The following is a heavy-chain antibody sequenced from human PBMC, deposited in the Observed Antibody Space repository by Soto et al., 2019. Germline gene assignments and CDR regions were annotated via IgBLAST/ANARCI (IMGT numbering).Heavy chain of an antibody. Sequence: QVQPVESGGGVVQPGRSLRLSCAASGFTFSSYAMHWVRQAPGKGLEWVAVISYDGSNKYYADSVKGRFTISRDNSKNTLYLQMNSLRAEDTAVYYCARDFWSGYYTGTAFFGWFDPWGQGTLVTVSS. V-gene: IGHV3-30-3*01. CDR2: ISYDGSNK. CDR1: GFTFSSYA. D-gene: IGHD3-3*01. J-gene: IGHJ5*02. CDR3: ARDFWSGYYTGTAFFGWFDP.